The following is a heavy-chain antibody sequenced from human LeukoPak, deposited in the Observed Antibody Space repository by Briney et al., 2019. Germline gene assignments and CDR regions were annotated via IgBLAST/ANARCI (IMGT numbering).Heavy chain of an antibody. J-gene: IGHJ4*02. CDR2: VKSRSAGETT. CDR1: GFSISNDW. CDR3: TLIQGWGSGSYYRDF. D-gene: IGHD3-10*01. V-gene: IGHV3-15*01. Sequence: PGGSLRLSCAASGFSISNDWMSWVRQAPGKGLEWVARVKSRSAGETTDYAAPVKGIFTISRDDSKNTLYLQKNSLKTEDTAAYYCTLIQGWGSGSYYRDFWGQGTLVTVSS.